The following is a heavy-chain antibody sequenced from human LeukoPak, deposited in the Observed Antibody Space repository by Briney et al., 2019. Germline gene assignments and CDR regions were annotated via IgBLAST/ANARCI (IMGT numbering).Heavy chain of an antibody. D-gene: IGHD6-19*01. J-gene: IGHJ4*02. CDR1: GGTFSSYA. CDR3: ASSPLTVAGPFDY. V-gene: IGHV1-69*13. CDR2: IIPIFGTA. Sequence: SVKVSCKASGGTFSSYAISWVRQAPGQGLEWMGGIIPIFGTANYAQKFQGRVTITADESTSTAYMELSSLRSEDTAVYYCASSPLTVAGPFDYWGQGTLVTVSS.